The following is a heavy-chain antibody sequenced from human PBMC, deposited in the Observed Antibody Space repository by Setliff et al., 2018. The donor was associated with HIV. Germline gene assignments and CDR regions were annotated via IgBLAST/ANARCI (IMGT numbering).Heavy chain of an antibody. D-gene: IGHD3-9*01. CDR2: ISGGGGST. V-gene: IGHV3-23*01. CDR1: GFTFSTYA. CDR3: ARSGGLRSFDWLPYHYYFDY. Sequence: GGSLRLSCAASGFTFSTYAMTWVRQAPGKGLEWVSLISGGGGSTYYADSVKGRFTISRDNSKNTLYLQMNSLRAEDTAVYYCARSGGLRSFDWLPYHYYFDYWGQGTLVTVSS. J-gene: IGHJ4*02.